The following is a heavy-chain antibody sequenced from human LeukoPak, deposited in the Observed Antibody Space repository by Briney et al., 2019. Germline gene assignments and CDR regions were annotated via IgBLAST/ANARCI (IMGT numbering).Heavy chain of an antibody. CDR2: INPNSGGT. V-gene: IGHV1-2*04. J-gene: IGHJ4*02. CDR1: GYTFTGYY. CDR3: ARASDYGDYEEGNPFDY. Sequence: VASVTVSCKASGYTFTGYYMHWVRQAPGQGLEWMGWINPNSGGTNYAQKFQGWVTMTRDTSISTAYMELSRLRSDDTAVYYCARASDYGDYEEGNPFDYWGQGTLVTVSS. D-gene: IGHD4-17*01.